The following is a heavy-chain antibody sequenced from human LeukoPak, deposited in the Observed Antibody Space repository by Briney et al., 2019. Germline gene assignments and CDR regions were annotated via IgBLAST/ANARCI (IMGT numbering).Heavy chain of an antibody. CDR1: GFTFDDYA. V-gene: IGHV3-9*01. CDR2: ISWNSGSI. D-gene: IGHD3-10*01. J-gene: IGHJ4*02. CDR3: AKDMDYYGSGPFDY. Sequence: GGSLRLSCAASGFTFDDYAMHWVRQALGKGLEWVSGISWNSGSIGYADSVKGRFTISRDNAKNSLYLQMNSLRAEDTALYYCAKDMDYYGSGPFDYWGQGTLVTVSS.